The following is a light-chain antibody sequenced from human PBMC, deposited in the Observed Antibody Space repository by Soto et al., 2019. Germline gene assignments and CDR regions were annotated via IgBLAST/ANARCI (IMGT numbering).Light chain of an antibody. Sequence: QSVLTQPASVSGSPGQSITISCTGTSSDVGGYNYVSWYQQHPGKAPKLMIYDVSNRPSGVSNRFSGSKSGNTASLTSSGLQAEDEADDYCSSYTSSSTLEVVFGGGTKLTVL. V-gene: IGLV2-14*01. CDR3: SSYTSSSTLEVV. CDR2: DVS. CDR1: SSDVGGYNY. J-gene: IGLJ2*01.